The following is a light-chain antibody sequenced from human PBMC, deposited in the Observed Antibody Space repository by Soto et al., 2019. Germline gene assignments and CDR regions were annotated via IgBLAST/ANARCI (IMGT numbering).Light chain of an antibody. Sequence: QSALTQPPSVSGSPGQSVTISCTGTSSDVGNYNRVSWYQQPPGTAPKVIIYEVSNRTSGVPDRFSGSKSGNTASLTISGLQAEDEADYYCSSYTSSRTYVFGTGTKLTVL. V-gene: IGLV2-18*02. CDR3: SSYTSSRTYV. CDR1: SSDVGNYNR. J-gene: IGLJ1*01. CDR2: EVS.